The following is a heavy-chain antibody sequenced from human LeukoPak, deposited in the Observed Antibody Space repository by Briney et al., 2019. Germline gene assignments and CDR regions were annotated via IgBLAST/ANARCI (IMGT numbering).Heavy chain of an antibody. CDR1: GYTFTGYY. CDR3: ARSTDARLLWFGELLSHYFDY. J-gene: IGHJ4*02. D-gene: IGHD3-10*01. CDR2: INPNSGGT. Sequence: ASVKVSCKASGYTFTGYYMHWVRQAPGQGLEWMGWINPNSGGTNYAQKFQGRVTMTRDTSISTAYMELSRLRSDDTAVYYCARSTDARLLWFGELLSHYFDYWGQGTLVTVSS. V-gene: IGHV1-2*02.